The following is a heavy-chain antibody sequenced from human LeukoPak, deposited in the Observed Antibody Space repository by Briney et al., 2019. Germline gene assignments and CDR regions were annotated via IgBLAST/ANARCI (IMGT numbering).Heavy chain of an antibody. V-gene: IGHV3-21*01. CDR1: RFASSDDS. CDR2: ISSGSRYI. Sequence: GRSLRLSCAASRFASSDDSMNWVRQSPGKGLEWFSSISSGSRYIYYADSVKGRFTISRDNAKNSLYLQMNSLRAEDTAVYYCARDFSRAFDIWGQGTLVTVSS. D-gene: IGHD3-3*01. J-gene: IGHJ3*02. CDR3: ARDFSRAFDI.